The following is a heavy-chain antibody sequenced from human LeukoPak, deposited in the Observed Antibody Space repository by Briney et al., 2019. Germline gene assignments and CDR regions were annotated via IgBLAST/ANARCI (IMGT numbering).Heavy chain of an antibody. D-gene: IGHD1-26*01. J-gene: IGHJ4*02. CDR1: GFTFSSYA. Sequence: GRSLRLPCAASGFTFSSYAMHWVRQAPGKGLEWVAVISYDASKRYNADSVKGRFTISRDNSKNTLYLQMNSLRAEDTAIYYCAKRGAEVGTTVAPGDYWGQGTLVTVSS. V-gene: IGHV3-30*04. CDR3: AKRGAEVGTTVAPGDY. CDR2: ISYDASKR.